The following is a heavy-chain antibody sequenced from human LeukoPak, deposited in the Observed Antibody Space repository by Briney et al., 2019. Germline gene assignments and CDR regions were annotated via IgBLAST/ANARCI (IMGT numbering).Heavy chain of an antibody. J-gene: IGHJ4*02. CDR3: ARQDCSAACYHFDY. CDR2: IRYSGST. D-gene: IGHD2-21*01. CDR1: GGSISTRNYY. Sequence: SETLSLTCTVSGGSISTRNYYWGWIRQPPGKGLEWIVSIRYSGSTYYNPSLRSRVTISVDTTKNQLSLKLASLTAADTAVYYCARQDCSAACYHFDYWGQGTLVTVSS. V-gene: IGHV4-39*01.